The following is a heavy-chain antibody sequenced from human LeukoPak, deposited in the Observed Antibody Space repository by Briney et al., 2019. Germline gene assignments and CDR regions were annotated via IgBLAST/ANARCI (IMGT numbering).Heavy chain of an antibody. CDR1: GFTFSTYA. J-gene: IGHJ4*02. D-gene: IGHD6-25*01. CDR2: IWPDGSKK. CDR3: AKISSSAESNFDY. V-gene: IGHV3-30*02. Sequence: PGGSLRLSCAASGFTFSTYAMHWVRQAPGKGLEWVAFIWPDGSKKYYADSVKGRFATSRENSKNTVYLQMNDLRPEDTALYFCAKISSSAESNFDYWGRGTLLTVSS.